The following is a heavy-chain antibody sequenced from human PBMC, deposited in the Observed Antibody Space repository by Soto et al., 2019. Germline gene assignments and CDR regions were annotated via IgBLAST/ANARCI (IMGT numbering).Heavy chain of an antibody. V-gene: IGHV1-18*01. Sequence: ASVKVSCKASGYTFTSYGISWVRQAPGQGLEWMGWIGAYNGNTNYAQKLQGRVTMTTDTSTSTAYMELRSLRSDDTAVYYCARGVRQRGYYGSGSYPSGSAYWFDPWGQGTLVTVSS. J-gene: IGHJ5*02. CDR2: IGAYNGNT. D-gene: IGHD3-10*01. CDR1: GYTFTSYG. CDR3: ARGVRQRGYYGSGSYPSGSAYWFDP.